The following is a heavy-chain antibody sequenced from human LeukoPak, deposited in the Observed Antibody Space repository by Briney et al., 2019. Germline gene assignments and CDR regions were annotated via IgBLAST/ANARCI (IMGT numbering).Heavy chain of an antibody. CDR3: ARGNDTLTGYYTFDS. Sequence: SDTLSLTCTVSGGSISSYYWSWIRQPPGKGLEWIGYIYYSGRTNYNPSLKSRVTISVDTSKNQFSLKLSSVTAADTAVYYCARGNDTLTGYYTFDSWGQGTLVTASS. J-gene: IGHJ4*02. CDR1: GGSISSYY. CDR2: IYYSGRT. D-gene: IGHD3-9*01. V-gene: IGHV4-59*07.